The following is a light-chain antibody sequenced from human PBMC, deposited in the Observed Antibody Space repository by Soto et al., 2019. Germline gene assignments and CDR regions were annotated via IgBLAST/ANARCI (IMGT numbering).Light chain of an antibody. CDR1: QSIGLA. V-gene: IGKV3-11*01. CDR2: DAS. J-gene: IGKJ1*01. CDR3: QQRTDRPPWT. Sequence: EIVLTQSPATLSLSPGERATLSCRASQSIGLAIAWYQHKPGQAPRLLIFDASQSATGIPARVRGSGSGTDFTRSISSLEPEDFAVYYCQQRTDRPPWTFGQGTKVESK.